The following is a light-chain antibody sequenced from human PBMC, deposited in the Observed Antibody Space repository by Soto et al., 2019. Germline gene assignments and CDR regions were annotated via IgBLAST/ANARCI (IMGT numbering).Light chain of an antibody. Sequence: EIVMTQSPATLSVSPGERATLSCRASQSIDNDLAWYQQKPGQAPRLLIYGASTRATGIPVRFSGSGSGTSFTLTINSLQSEDLAVYYCQQYHRWPPLTFGGGTKVEIK. CDR3: QQYHRWPPLT. V-gene: IGKV3-15*01. CDR1: QSIDND. CDR2: GAS. J-gene: IGKJ4*01.